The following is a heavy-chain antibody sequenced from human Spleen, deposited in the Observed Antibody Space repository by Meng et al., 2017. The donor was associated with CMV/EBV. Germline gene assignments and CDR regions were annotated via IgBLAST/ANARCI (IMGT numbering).Heavy chain of an antibody. Sequence: GESLKISCVASGFTFSTYNMNWVRQAPGKGLEWVSSISSDSNYIYYADSMKGRFTISRDNAKNSLYLQMNSLRAEDTAVYYCARDARRYSGTYYYYYGLDVWGQGTTVTVSS. CDR1: GFTFSTYN. CDR3: ARDARRYSGTYYYYYGLDV. J-gene: IGHJ6*02. V-gene: IGHV3-21*01. CDR2: ISSDSNYI. D-gene: IGHD1-26*01.